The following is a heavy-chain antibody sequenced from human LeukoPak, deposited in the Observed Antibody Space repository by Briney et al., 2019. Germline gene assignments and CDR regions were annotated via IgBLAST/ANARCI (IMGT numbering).Heavy chain of an antibody. CDR2: TDYRSRWYN. J-gene: IGHJ4*02. Sequence: SQTLSLTCAISGDSVSSNSAAWNWIRQSPSIGLEWLGRTDYRSRWYNDYAVSVKSRITVNQDTSKNQSSIYLNSVTPEDTAVYYCARSADGALDYWGEGTLVTVSS. D-gene: IGHD4/OR15-4a*01. CDR3: ARSADGALDY. V-gene: IGHV6-1*01. CDR1: GDSVSSNSAA.